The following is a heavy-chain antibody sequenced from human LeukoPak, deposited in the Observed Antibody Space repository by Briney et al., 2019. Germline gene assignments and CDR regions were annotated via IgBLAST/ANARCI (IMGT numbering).Heavy chain of an antibody. CDR1: GGSISSYY. J-gene: IGHJ6*02. D-gene: IGHD3-22*01. V-gene: IGHV4-59*08. CDR2: IYYSGST. CDR3: ARHMGSSGYYYYYYYYGMDV. Sequence: SETLSLTCTVSGGSISSYYWSWIRQPPGKGLEWIGYIYYSGSTNYNPSLKSRVTISVDTSKNQFSLKLSSVAAADTAVYYCARHMGSSGYYYYYYYYGMDVWGQGTTVTVSS.